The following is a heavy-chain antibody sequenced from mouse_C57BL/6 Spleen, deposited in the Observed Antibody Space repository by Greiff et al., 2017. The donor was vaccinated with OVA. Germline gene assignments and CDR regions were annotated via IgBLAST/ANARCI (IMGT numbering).Heavy chain of an antibody. CDR3: ARWDYGSSHDY. CDR1: GYAFSSSW. D-gene: IGHD1-1*01. Sequence: QVQLQQSGPELVKPGASVKISCKASGYAFSSSWMNWVKRRPGKGLEWIGRIYPGDGDTNYNGKFKGKATLTADKSSSTAYMQLSSLTSEDSAVYFCARWDYGSSHDYWGQGTSVTVSS. V-gene: IGHV1-82*01. CDR2: IYPGDGDT. J-gene: IGHJ4*01.